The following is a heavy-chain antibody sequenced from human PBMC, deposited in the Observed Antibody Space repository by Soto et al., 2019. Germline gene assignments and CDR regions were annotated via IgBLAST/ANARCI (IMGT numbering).Heavy chain of an antibody. CDR3: TRGSDYVWGVY. CDR1: GFTFSSYW. Sequence: EVHLVESGGGLVQPGGSLRLSCAASGFTFSSYWMYWVRQVPGKGLVWVSRINSDGSSTSYADSVKGRFTISRDNAKDTLYLQMNSLRAEATAVYYCTRGSDYVWGVYWGQGTLVTVSS. J-gene: IGHJ4*02. V-gene: IGHV3-74*01. D-gene: IGHD3-16*01. CDR2: INSDGSST.